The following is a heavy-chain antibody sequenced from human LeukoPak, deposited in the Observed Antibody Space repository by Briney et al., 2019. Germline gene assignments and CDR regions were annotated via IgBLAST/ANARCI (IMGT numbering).Heavy chain of an antibody. V-gene: IGHV3-66*01. D-gene: IGHD4-23*01. CDR1: GFTFSSYA. J-gene: IGHJ4*02. Sequence: PGGSLRLSCAASGFTFSSYAMHWVRQAPGKGLEWVSVIYSGGSTYYADSVKGRFTISRDNSKNTLYLQMNSLRAEDTAVYYCARRYGGHGDYWGQGTLVTVSS. CDR2: IYSGGST. CDR3: ARRYGGHGDY.